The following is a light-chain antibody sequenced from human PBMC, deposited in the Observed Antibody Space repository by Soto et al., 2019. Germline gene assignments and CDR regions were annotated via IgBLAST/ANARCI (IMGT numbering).Light chain of an antibody. CDR3: LSYDISLSGPDV. CDR2: GNS. CDR1: SSNIGAGYD. Sequence: QSVLTQPPSVSGAPGQRVTISCTGSSSNIGAGYDVHWYQQLPGTAPKLLIYGNSNRPSGVPDRFSGSKSGPSASLAITGLQAEDEADYYCLSYDISLSGPDVFGPGIKLTVL. V-gene: IGLV1-40*01. J-gene: IGLJ1*01.